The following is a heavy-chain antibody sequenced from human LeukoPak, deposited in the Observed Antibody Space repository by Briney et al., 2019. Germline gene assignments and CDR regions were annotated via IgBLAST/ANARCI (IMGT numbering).Heavy chain of an antibody. J-gene: IGHJ4*02. Sequence: PGGSLRLSCAASGFTFGSYGMSWVRQAPGKGLEWVANINEDGGERHYVDTVKGRFTISRDNAKNSLYLQMNSLRAEDTAVYYCARGGNLENWGRGTLVTVSS. CDR2: INEDGGER. CDR1: GFTFGSYG. D-gene: IGHD1-14*01. CDR3: ARGGNLEN. V-gene: IGHV3-7*01.